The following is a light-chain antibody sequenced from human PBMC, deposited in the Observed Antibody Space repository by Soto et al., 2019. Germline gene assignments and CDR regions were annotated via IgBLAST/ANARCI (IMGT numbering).Light chain of an antibody. CDR3: QQYNNWPIT. Sequence: EIVLTQSPGTLSLSPGERATLSCRASQSVSSSYLAWYQQKPGQAPRLLIYGASSRATGIPDRFSGSGSGTDFTLTISGLEPEDFAVYYCQQYNNWPITFGQGTRLEIK. CDR2: GAS. V-gene: IGKV3-20*01. CDR1: QSVSSSY. J-gene: IGKJ5*01.